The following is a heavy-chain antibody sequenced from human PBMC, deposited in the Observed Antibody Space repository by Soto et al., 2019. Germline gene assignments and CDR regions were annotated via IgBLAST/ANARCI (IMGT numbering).Heavy chain of an antibody. CDR3: ARNAPTYYDILTGSHYYYGMDV. CDR2: IIPIFGIA. Sequence: QVQLVQSGAEVKKPGSSVKVSCKASGGTFSSYAISWVRQAPGQGLEWMGGIIPIFGIANYAQKVQGRVTITADESTSTAYMELSSLRSEDTAVSYCARNAPTYYDILTGSHYYYGMDVWGQGTTVTVAS. CDR1: GGTFSSYA. V-gene: IGHV1-69*12. J-gene: IGHJ6*02. D-gene: IGHD3-9*01.